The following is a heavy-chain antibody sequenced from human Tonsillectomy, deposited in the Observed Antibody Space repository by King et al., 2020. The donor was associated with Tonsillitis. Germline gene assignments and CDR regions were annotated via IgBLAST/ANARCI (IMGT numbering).Heavy chain of an antibody. V-gene: IGHV3-33*01. CDR2: IWYDGSNK. CDR1: GFTFSSYG. J-gene: IGHJ4*02. D-gene: IGHD1-1*01. CDR3: ARDTSGTHFDY. Sequence: VQLVESGGGVVQPGRSLRLSCAASGFTFSSYGMHWVRQAPGKGLEWVAVIWYDGSNKYYAVSVKGRFTISGDNSKKTVYLQMNSLRAEDTAVYYCARDTSGTHFDYWGQGTLVTVSS.